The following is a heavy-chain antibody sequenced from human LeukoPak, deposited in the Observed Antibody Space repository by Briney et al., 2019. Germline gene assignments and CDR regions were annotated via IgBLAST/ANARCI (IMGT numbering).Heavy chain of an antibody. D-gene: IGHD3-22*01. CDR1: GGSFSGYY. CDR2: INHSGST. J-gene: IGHJ5*02. CDR3: ARDRYYYDSSGYSNWFDP. V-gene: IGHV4-34*01. Sequence: PSETLSLTCAVYGGSFSGYYWSWIRQPPGKGLEWIGEINHSGSTNYNPSLKSRVTISVDTSKNQFSLKLSSVTAADTAVHYCARDRYYYDSSGYSNWFDPWGQGTLVTVSS.